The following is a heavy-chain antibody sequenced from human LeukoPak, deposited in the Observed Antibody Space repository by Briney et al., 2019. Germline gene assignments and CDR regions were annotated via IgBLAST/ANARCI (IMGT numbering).Heavy chain of an antibody. D-gene: IGHD2-2*01. J-gene: IGHJ5*02. CDR1: GYTFTRYY. V-gene: IGHV1-2*04. CDR2: INPNSGGT. CDR3: ARASPVDCSSTSCYGWFDP. Sequence: ASVKVSCKASGYTFTRYYMHWVRQAPGQGGEGMGWINPNSGGTNYAQKFQGWVTMTRDTSISTAYMELSRLRSDDTAVYYCARASPVDCSSTSCYGWFDPWGQGTLVTVSS.